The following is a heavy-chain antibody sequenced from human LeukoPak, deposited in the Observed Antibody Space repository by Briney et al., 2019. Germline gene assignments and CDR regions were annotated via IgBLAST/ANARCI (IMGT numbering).Heavy chain of an antibody. Sequence: GGSLRLSCAASGFTFDDYAMHWVRQAPGKGLEWVSGISWNSNNIDYADSVKGRFTISRDNAKNSLYLQMNSLRPEDTAIYYCAKLFESGTYNNFFHYWGQGTLVTVFS. D-gene: IGHD3-10*01. V-gene: IGHV3-9*01. CDR1: GFTFDDYA. J-gene: IGHJ4*02. CDR3: AKLFESGTYNNFFHY. CDR2: ISWNSNNI.